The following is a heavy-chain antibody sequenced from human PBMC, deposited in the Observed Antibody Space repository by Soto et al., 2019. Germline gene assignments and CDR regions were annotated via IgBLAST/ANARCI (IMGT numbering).Heavy chain of an antibody. V-gene: IGHV6-1*01. CDR2: TYYRSKWYN. Sequence: SQTLSLPCAISGDSVSSNSAAWNWIRQSPSRGLEWLGRTYYRSKWYNDYAVSVKSRITINPDTSKNQFSLQLNSVTPEDTAVYYCARRKAVGGSEEDSRQYYYYYYGMDVWGQGTTVTVSS. CDR1: GDSVSSNSAA. CDR3: ARRKAVGGSEEDSRQYYYYYYGMDV. J-gene: IGHJ6*02. D-gene: IGHD1-26*01.